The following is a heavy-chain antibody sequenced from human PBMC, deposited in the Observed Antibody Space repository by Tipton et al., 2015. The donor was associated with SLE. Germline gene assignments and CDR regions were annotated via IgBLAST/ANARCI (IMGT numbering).Heavy chain of an antibody. Sequence: TLSLTCTVSGVSISSHYWSWIRQPPGKGLEWIGYIYYSGSTKYKPSLKSRVTISLDTAKNHFSLKLSSVTDADTAIYYCARGDHYYTLDVWGQGTLVTVSS. D-gene: IGHD1-26*01. V-gene: IGHV4-59*08. J-gene: IGHJ4*02. CDR2: IYYSGST. CDR3: ARGDHYYTLDV. CDR1: GVSISSHY.